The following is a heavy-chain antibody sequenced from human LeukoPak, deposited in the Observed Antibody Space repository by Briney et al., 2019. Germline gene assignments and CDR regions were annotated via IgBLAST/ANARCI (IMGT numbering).Heavy chain of an antibody. J-gene: IGHJ4*02. CDR2: ISWNRAFT. V-gene: IGHV3-9*01. D-gene: IGHD6-19*01. CDR3: VKGATTGWYYFDY. CDR1: GFTFDDCV. Sequence: GGSLRLSCKASGFTFDDCVMHWVRQAPGKGLEWVSTISWNRAFTVYADTVKGRFTISRDSAKNSLYLQMDSLRAEDTALYYCVKGATTGWYYFDYWGQGTQVTVSS.